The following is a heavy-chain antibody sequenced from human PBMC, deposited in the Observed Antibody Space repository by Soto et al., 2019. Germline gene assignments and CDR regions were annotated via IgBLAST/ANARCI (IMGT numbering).Heavy chain of an antibody. D-gene: IGHD3-22*01. V-gene: IGHV3-30*03. Sequence: QVQLVQTGGGAVLPGRSLSLSCAASGFRFSDYGMHWVRQAPGKGLEWGAVISFDGNNKYYADFVKGRFTISRDNSKNTLYLQMEGLRVEDTAVYYCARGGRSGSSGYYNPSFDYWGQGTLVSVSS. CDR2: ISFDGNNK. J-gene: IGHJ4*02. CDR3: ARGGRSGSSGYYNPSFDY. CDR1: GFRFSDYG.